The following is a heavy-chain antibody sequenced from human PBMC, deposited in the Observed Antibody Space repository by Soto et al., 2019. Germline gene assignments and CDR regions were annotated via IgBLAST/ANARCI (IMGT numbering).Heavy chain of an antibody. Sequence: TLSLTCTVSGGSISSSSYSWGWIRQPPGKGPEWIGTFYYSGSTYYNPSLKSRVTISVDTSKNQFSLKLSSVTAADTAVYYCARRITIFGVVIGGMDVWGQGTTVTVSS. CDR3: ARRITIFGVVIGGMDV. V-gene: IGHV4-39*07. D-gene: IGHD3-3*01. CDR1: GGSISSSSYS. CDR2: FYYSGST. J-gene: IGHJ6*02.